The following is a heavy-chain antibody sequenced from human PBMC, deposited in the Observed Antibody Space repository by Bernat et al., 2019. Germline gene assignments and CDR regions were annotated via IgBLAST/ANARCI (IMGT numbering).Heavy chain of an antibody. D-gene: IGHD4-17*01. Sequence: QVHLVQSGAEVKKPGASVKVSCKASGYTFTSYAITWVRQAPGQRLEWLGWINTGNDNTQYSQKFQGRVTMTSDTSASTAYMELRSLRCDDTAVYYCGLVAGEYGGMDDWGRGTLVTVSS. CDR1: GYTFTSYA. CDR3: GLVAGEYGGMDD. V-gene: IGHV1-3*04. J-gene: IGHJ6*02. CDR2: INTGNDNT.